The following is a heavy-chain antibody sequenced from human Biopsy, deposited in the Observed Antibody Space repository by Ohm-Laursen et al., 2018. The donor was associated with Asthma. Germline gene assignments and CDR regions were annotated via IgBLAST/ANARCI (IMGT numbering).Heavy chain of an antibody. CDR2: IIPIFGTA. CDR3: ARASYDILTGYYNYFDY. V-gene: IGHV1-69*13. D-gene: IGHD3-9*01. Sequence: AASVKVSCNASGGTFSSYAISWVRQAPGQGLEWMGGIIPIFGTANYAQKFQGRVTITADESTSTAYMELSSLRSEDTAVYYCARASYDILTGYYNYFDYWGQGTLVTVSS. CDR1: GGTFSSYA. J-gene: IGHJ4*02.